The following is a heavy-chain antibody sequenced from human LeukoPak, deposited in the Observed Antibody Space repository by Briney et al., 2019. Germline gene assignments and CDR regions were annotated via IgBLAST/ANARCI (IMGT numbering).Heavy chain of an antibody. D-gene: IGHD3-22*01. J-gene: IGHJ4*02. Sequence: SETLSLTCAVYGGSFSGYYWSWIRQPPGKGLEWFGEINHSGRTNYNPSLKSRATISVDTSTNHFSLKLSSVTAANTAVYYCARGKDYYDSSGYYSAFDYWGQGTLVTVSS. CDR2: INHSGRT. CDR1: GGSFSGYY. V-gene: IGHV4-34*01. CDR3: ARGKDYYDSSGYYSAFDY.